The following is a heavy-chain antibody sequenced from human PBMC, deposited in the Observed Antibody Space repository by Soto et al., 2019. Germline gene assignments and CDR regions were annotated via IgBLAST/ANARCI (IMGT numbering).Heavy chain of an antibody. CDR3: AKDGGRDGYFGNWFDP. V-gene: IGHV1-69*12. D-gene: IGHD5-12*01. CDR2: IIPIFGTT. Sequence: QVQLVQSGAEVKKPGSSVKVSCKASGGTFSNYAITWVRQAPGQGLEWMGGIIPIFGTTNYAQKFQGRGTITADESTTTAYMELSSLRSEDTAVYYCAKDGGRDGYFGNWFDPWGQGTLVTVSS. CDR1: GGTFSNYA. J-gene: IGHJ5*02.